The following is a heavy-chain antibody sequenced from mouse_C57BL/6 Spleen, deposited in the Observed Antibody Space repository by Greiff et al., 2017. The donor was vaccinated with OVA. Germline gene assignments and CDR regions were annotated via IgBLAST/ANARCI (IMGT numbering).Heavy chain of an antibody. V-gene: IGHV1-4*01. CDR1: GYTFTSYT. CDR3: ARESGNWFAY. J-gene: IGHJ3*01. D-gene: IGHD1-3*01. Sequence: QVQLQQSGAELARPGASVKMSCKASGYTFTSYTMHWVKQRPGRGLEWIGYINPSSGYTKYNQKFKDKATLTADKSSSTAYMQLSSLTSEDSAVYYCARESGNWFAYWGQGTLVTVSA. CDR2: INPSSGYT.